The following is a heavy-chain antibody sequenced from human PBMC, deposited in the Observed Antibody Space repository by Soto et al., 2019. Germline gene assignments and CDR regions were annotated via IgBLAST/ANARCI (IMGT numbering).Heavy chain of an antibody. CDR2: ISYSGSTI. D-gene: IGHD3-22*01. J-gene: IGHJ4*02. Sequence: GGSLRLSCAASGFTFSNYEMNWVRQAPGKGLEWVSYISYSGSTIYYADSVKGRFTISRDNSKNSLYLQMNSLRAEDTAVYYCARGLRNYYDRSGLHYWGQGTLVTVSS. V-gene: IGHV3-48*03. CDR3: ARGLRNYYDRSGLHY. CDR1: GFTFSNYE.